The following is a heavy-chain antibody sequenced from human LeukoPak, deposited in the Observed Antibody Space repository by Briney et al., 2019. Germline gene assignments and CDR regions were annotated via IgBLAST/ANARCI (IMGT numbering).Heavy chain of an antibody. J-gene: IGHJ4*02. Sequence: GASVKVSCKASGYTFTSYDINWVRQATGQGLEWMGWMNPNSGNTGYAQKFQGRVTMTRNISISTAYMELSSLRSEDTAVYYCATDYYGSGSISYWGQGTLVTVSS. V-gene: IGHV1-8*01. D-gene: IGHD3-10*01. CDR2: MNPNSGNT. CDR3: ATDYYGSGSISY. CDR1: GYTFTSYD.